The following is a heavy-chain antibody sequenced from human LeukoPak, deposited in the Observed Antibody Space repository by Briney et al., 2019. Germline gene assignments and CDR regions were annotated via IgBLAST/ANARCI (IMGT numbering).Heavy chain of an antibody. D-gene: IGHD5-18*01. CDR2: ISSSSSYI. V-gene: IGHV3-21*01. CDR1: GFTFSSYS. J-gene: IGHJ4*02. Sequence: GGSLRLSRAASGFTFSSYSMDWVRQAPGKGLEWVSSISSSSSYIYYADSVKGRFTISRDNAKNSLYLQMNSLRAEDTAVYYCARAYSYGSYEFDYWGQGTLVTVSS. CDR3: ARAYSYGSYEFDY.